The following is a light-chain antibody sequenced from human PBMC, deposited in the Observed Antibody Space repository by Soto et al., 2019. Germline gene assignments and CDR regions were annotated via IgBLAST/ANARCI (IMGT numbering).Light chain of an antibody. V-gene: IGKV1-39*01. J-gene: IGKJ1*01. Sequence: DIQMTQFPSSLSASVGDRVIITCRASQMISRYLNWYQQKPGKAPKLLIYAASNLQSGAPSRFSGSGSGTDFTLTISSLQPEDSANYYCHQSYSTPPWTFGQGTKVEI. CDR2: AAS. CDR3: HQSYSTPPWT. CDR1: QMISRY.